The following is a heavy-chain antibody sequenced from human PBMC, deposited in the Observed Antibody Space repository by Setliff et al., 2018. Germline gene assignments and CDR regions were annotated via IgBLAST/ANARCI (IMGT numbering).Heavy chain of an antibody. CDR3: RQAVVGRDVFDF. J-gene: IGHJ3*01. V-gene: IGHV4-34*01. CDR2: INHSGSG. CDR1: GGSFDTYY. Sequence: SETLSLTCNVYGGSFDTYYWSWIRQPPGKGLEWFGEINHSGSGDYNPSFKGRVTISVDTSKKQFSLTLTSVTAADTALYYCRQAVVGRDVFDFWGQGIMVTVSS. D-gene: IGHD1-1*01.